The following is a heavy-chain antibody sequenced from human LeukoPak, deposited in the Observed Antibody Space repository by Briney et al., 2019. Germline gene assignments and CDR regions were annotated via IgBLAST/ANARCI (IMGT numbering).Heavy chain of an antibody. Sequence: GGSLRLSCAASGFSYSSYSMNWVRQAPGKGLEWVSYISSNSATIYYADSVKGRFTISRDNAKNSLYLQMNSLRAVDTAVYYCARAPSAGNFVLYYFDYWGQGTLVTVSS. D-gene: IGHD3-16*02. V-gene: IGHV3-48*01. CDR1: GFSYSSYS. CDR2: ISSNSATI. J-gene: IGHJ4*02. CDR3: ARAPSAGNFVLYYFDY.